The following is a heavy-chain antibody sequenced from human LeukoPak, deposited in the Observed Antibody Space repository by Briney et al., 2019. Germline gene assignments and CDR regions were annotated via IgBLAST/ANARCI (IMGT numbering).Heavy chain of an antibody. J-gene: IGHJ4*02. CDR3: ATLRRSGWYIGD. Sequence: ASVKVSCKASGYTFSDYYMHWVRQAPGQGLEWMGWINPYSGGTNYAEKLQGRVTMTRDTSITTAYMELSSLRSDDTAMYYCATLRRSGWYIGDWGQGTLVTVSS. CDR2: INPYSGGT. CDR1: GYTFSDYY. V-gene: IGHV1-2*02. D-gene: IGHD6-19*01.